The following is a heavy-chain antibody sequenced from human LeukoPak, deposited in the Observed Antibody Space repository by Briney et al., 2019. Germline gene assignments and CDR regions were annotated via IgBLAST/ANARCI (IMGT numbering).Heavy chain of an antibody. CDR1: GFTFSSYA. CDR3: ARDRLYCTNGVCSYDAFDI. D-gene: IGHD2-8*01. V-gene: IGHV3-30*01. CDR2: ISYDGSNK. Sequence: GGSLRLSCAASGFTFSSYAMHWVRQAPGKGLEWVAVISYDGSNKYYADSVKGRFTISRDNSKNTLYLQMNSLRAEDTAVYYCARDRLYCTNGVCSYDAFDIWGQGTMVTVSS. J-gene: IGHJ3*02.